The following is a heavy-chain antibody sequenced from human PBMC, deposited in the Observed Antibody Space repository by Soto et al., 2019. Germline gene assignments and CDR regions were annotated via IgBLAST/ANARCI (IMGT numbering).Heavy chain of an antibody. D-gene: IGHD3-22*01. J-gene: IGHJ4*02. V-gene: IGHV3-48*03. CDR2: ISSSGSTI. CDR1: GFTFSSYE. Sequence: GGSLRLSCAASGFTFSSYEMNWVRQAPGKGLEWVSYISSSGSTIYYADSVKGRFTISRDNAKNSLYLQMNSLRAEDTAVYYCARDADDYYYDSGGYYPNHFDYWGQGTLVTVSS. CDR3: ARDADDYYYDSGGYYPNHFDY.